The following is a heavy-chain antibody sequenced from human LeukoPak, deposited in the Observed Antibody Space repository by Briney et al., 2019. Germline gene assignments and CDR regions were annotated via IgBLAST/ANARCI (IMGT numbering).Heavy chain of an antibody. CDR2: IYYSGST. V-gene: IGHV4-39*01. CDR1: GGSISSSGYY. J-gene: IGHJ4*02. D-gene: IGHD4-17*01. Sequence: SETLSLTCTVSGGSISSSGYYWGWIRQPPGKGLEWIGSIYYSGSTYYTPSLKSRVTISVDTSKNQFSLKVSSVTAADTALYYCARPLYGDYGPFDYWGQGTPVTVSS. CDR3: ARPLYGDYGPFDY.